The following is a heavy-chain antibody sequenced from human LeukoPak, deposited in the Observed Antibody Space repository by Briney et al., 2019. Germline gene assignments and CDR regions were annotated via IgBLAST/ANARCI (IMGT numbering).Heavy chain of an antibody. CDR1: GGTFSSYA. D-gene: IGHD3-10*01. CDR2: IIPIFGTA. J-gene: IGHJ3*02. V-gene: IGHV1-69*05. CDR3: ARGLRGVGHAFDI. Sequence: SVKVSCKASGGTFSSYAISWVRQAPGQGPEWMGGIIPIFGTANYAQKFQGRVTITTDESTSTAYMELSSLRSEDTVVYYCARGLRGVGHAFDIWGQGTMVTVSS.